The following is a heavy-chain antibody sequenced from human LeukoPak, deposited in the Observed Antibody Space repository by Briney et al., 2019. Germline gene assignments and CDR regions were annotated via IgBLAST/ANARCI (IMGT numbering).Heavy chain of an antibody. J-gene: IGHJ4*02. CDR3: ARLGYYYDSSGYYYAGY. CDR1: GYSFTSYW. CDR2: IYPGDSDT. V-gene: IGHV5-51*01. Sequence: GESLKISCKGSGYSFTSYWIGWVRQMPGKGLERMGIIYPGDSDTRYSPSFQGQVTISADKSISTAYLQWSSLKASGTAMYYCARLGYYYDSSGYYYAGYWGQGTLVTVSS. D-gene: IGHD3-22*01.